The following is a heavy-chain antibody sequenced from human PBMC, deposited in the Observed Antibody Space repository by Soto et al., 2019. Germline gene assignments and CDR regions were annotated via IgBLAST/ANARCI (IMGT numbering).Heavy chain of an antibody. D-gene: IGHD1-26*01. CDR2: IYTSGTT. CDR1: GGSIRSYY. J-gene: IGHJ6*02. Sequence: QVQLQESGPGLVKPSETLSLTCTVSGGSIRSYYWSWIRQPAGKPLAWIGRIYTSGTTTYNPSLKCRVTILVDTSKNQFSLKLSSLTAADSAVYYCAREGASGFGMDVWGQGTTVTVSS. CDR3: AREGASGFGMDV. V-gene: IGHV4-4*07.